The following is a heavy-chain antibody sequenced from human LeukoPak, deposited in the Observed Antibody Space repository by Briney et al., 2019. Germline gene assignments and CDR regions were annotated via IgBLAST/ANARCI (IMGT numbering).Heavy chain of an antibody. CDR3: ARDGDGYSSGWNEDY. D-gene: IGHD6-19*01. CDR2: IYTSGST. V-gene: IGHV4-4*07. CDR1: GGSISSYY. J-gene: IGHJ4*02. Sequence: SETLSLTCTVSGGSISSYYWSWIRQPAGKGLEWIGRIYTSGSTNYNPSLKSRVTMSVDTSKNQFSLKLSSVTAADTAVYYCARDGDGYSSGWNEDYWGQGTLVTVSS.